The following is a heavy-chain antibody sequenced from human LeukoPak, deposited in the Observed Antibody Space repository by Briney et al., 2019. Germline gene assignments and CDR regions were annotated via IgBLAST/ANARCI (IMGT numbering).Heavy chain of an antibody. J-gene: IGHJ4*02. Sequence: GESLEISCKGSGYSFTSYWIGWVRQMPGKGLEWMGIIYPGDSDTRYSPSFQGQVTISADKSISTAYLQWSSLKAPDTAMYYCARHQGRDVVVPGFDYWGQGTLVTVSS. CDR2: IYPGDSDT. CDR1: GYSFTSYW. CDR3: ARHQGRDVVVPGFDY. V-gene: IGHV5-51*01. D-gene: IGHD2-2*01.